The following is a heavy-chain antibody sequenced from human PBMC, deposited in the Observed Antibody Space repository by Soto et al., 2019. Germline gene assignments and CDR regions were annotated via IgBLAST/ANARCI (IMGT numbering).Heavy chain of an antibody. CDR2: IYYSGST. D-gene: IGHD3-3*01. V-gene: IGHV4-31*03. J-gene: IGHJ6*02. CDR3: ASTHSGFWSGYYYYYYYYGMDV. Sequence: PSETLSLTCTVSGGSISSGGYYWSWIRQHPGKGLEWIGYIYYSGSTYYNPSLKSRVTISVDTSKNQFSLKLSSVTAADTAVYYCASTHSGFWSGYYYYYYYYGMDVWGQGTPVTVSS. CDR1: GGSISSGGYY.